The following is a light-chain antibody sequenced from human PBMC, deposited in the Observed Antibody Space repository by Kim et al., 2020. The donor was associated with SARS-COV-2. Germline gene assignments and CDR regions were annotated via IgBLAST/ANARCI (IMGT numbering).Light chain of an antibody. J-gene: IGKJ4*01. CDR3: QQYNNWPPLT. CDR2: DAS. CDR1: QSVSSD. Sequence: SPGESATLSCRASQSVSSDLAWYQQKPGQAPRLLIYDASTRATGIPARFSGSGSGTEFTLTISSLRSEDIAVYFCQQYNNWPPLTFGGGTKVDIK. V-gene: IGKV3-15*01.